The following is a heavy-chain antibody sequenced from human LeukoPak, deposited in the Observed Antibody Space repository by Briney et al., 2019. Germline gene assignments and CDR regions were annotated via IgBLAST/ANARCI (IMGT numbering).Heavy chain of an antibody. V-gene: IGHV3-30*18. D-gene: IGHD2-15*01. Sequence: GGSLRLSCAASGFTFSSYGMHWVRQAPGKGLEWVAVISYDGSNKYYADSVKGRFTISRDNSKNTLYLQMNSLRAEDTAVCYCAKGQAQDATLYYYYGMDVWGKGTTVTVSS. CDR1: GFTFSSYG. CDR2: ISYDGSNK. J-gene: IGHJ6*04. CDR3: AKGQAQDATLYYYYGMDV.